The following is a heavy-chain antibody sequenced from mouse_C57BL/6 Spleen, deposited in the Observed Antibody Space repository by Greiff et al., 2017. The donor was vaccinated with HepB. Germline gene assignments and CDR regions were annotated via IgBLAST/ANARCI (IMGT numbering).Heavy chain of an antibody. Sequence: VQLQQSGTVLARPGASMKMSCKTSGYTFTSYWMHWVKQRPGQGLEWIGAIYPGNSDTSYNQKFKGKAKLTAVTSASTAYMELSSLTNEDSAVYYCTRSDGYYLAWFAYWGQGTLVTVSA. V-gene: IGHV1-5*01. D-gene: IGHD2-3*01. CDR1: GYTFTSYW. J-gene: IGHJ3*01. CDR3: TRSDGYYLAWFAY. CDR2: IYPGNSDT.